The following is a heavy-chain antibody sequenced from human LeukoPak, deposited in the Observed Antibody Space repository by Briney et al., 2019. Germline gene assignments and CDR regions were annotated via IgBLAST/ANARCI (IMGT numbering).Heavy chain of an antibody. CDR3: AREALRFPLFDP. D-gene: IGHD3-3*01. CDR2: INSDGGST. CDR1: GFTFSRYW. V-gene: IGHV3-74*01. Sequence: GGSLRLSCAASGFTFSRYWMHWVRQAPGKGLVWVSRINSDGGSTNYADSVKGRFTISRDNAKNTLYLQMNSLRAGDTAVYYCAREALRFPLFDPWGQGTLVTVSS. J-gene: IGHJ5*02.